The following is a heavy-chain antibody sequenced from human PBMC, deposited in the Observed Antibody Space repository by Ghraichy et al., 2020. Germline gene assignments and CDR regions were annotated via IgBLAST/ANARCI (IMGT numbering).Heavy chain of an antibody. V-gene: IGHV3-23*01. Sequence: GGSLRLSCAASGFTFSSYAMSWVRQAPGKGLEWVSAISGSGDNTYYADSVKGRFTISRDNSKNTLYLQMNSLRAEDTAVYYCAKGRSSVYYYYGLDVWGQGTTVTVSS. CDR3: AKGRSSVYYYYGLDV. CDR1: GFTFSSYA. J-gene: IGHJ6*02. D-gene: IGHD6-6*01. CDR2: ISGSGDNT.